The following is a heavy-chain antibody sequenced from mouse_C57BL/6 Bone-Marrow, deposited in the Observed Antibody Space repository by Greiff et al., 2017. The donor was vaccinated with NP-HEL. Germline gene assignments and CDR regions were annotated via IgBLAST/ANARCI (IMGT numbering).Heavy chain of an antibody. CDR1: GFTFSSYA. D-gene: IGHD4-1*01. V-gene: IGHV5-9-1*02. CDR3: TRETGRGYAY. J-gene: IGHJ3*01. CDR2: ISSGGDYI. Sequence: EVQRVESGEGLVKPGGSLKLSCAASGFTFSSYAMSWVRQTPEKRLEWVAYISSGGDYIYYADTVKGRFTISRDNARNTLYMQMSSLNSEDTAMYYCTRETGRGYAYWGQGTLVTVSA.